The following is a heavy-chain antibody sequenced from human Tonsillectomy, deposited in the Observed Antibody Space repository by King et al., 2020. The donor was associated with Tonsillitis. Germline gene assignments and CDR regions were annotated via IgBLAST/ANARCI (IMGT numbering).Heavy chain of an antibody. CDR1: GFTFSSYA. Sequence: VQLVESGGGVVQPGRSLRLSCAASGFTFSSYAMHWVRQAPGKGLEWVAVISYDGSNKYYADSVKGRFTISRDNSKNTLYLQMNSLRAEDTAVYYCARPDDYYDSSAFDYWGQGTLVTASS. CDR2: ISYDGSNK. V-gene: IGHV3-30-3*01. CDR3: ARPDDYYDSSAFDY. D-gene: IGHD3-22*01. J-gene: IGHJ4*02.